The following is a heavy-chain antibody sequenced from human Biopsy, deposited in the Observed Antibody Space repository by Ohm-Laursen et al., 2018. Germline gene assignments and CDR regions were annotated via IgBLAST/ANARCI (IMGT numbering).Heavy chain of an antibody. J-gene: IGHJ5*02. V-gene: IGHV1-8*01. CDR3: GRAVRNQLLTDP. Sequence: ASVKVSCKASGYTFTSYDITWVRQASGQGPEWIGRLNPVSGNSNFGQKFRGRVTVTSDTSISTAYMELSGLTSDDTAAYYCGRAVRNQLLTDPWGQGTLVTVTS. CDR2: LNPVSGNS. CDR1: GYTFTSYD. D-gene: IGHD1-1*01.